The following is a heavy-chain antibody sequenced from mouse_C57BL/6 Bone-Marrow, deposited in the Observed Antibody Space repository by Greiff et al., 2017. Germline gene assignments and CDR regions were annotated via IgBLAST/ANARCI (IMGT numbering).Heavy chain of an antibody. CDR2: IYPGSGST. V-gene: IGHV1-55*01. CDR1: GYTFTSYW. CDR3: ASNHLPYYFDY. Sequence: QVHVKQPGAELVKPGASVKMSCKASGYTFTSYWITWVKQRPGQGLEWIGDIYPGSGSTNYNEKFKSKATLTVDTSSSTAYMQLSSLTSEDSAVYYCASNHLPYYFDYWGQGTTLTVSS. J-gene: IGHJ2*01.